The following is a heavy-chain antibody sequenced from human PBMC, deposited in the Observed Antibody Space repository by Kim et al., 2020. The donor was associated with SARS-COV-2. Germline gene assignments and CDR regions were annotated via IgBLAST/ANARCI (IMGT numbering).Heavy chain of an antibody. CDR3: ARLLPVDY. Sequence: SETLSLTCTVSGGSISSSSYYWGWIRQPPGKGLEWIGSIYYSGSTYYNPSLKSRVTISVDTSKNQFSLKLSSVTAADTAVYYCARLLPVDYWGQGTLVTVSS. CDR1: GGSISSSSYY. CDR2: IYYSGST. V-gene: IGHV4-39*01. J-gene: IGHJ4*02.